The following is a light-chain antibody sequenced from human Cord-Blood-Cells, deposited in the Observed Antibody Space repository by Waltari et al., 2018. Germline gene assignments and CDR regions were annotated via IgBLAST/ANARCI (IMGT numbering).Light chain of an antibody. J-gene: IGKJ2*01. CDR3: MQGIQPPYT. CDR1: QSLLHSYGKNY. Sequence: PIPLSPSLTPWRPASPSLKACQSLLHSYGKNYLYWYLQKPSQSPQLLIYDVSSRSAGVHDRFSGSGSGTDFTLKISRVEAEDVGVYYCMQGIQPPYTFGQGTKVEIK. CDR2: DVS. V-gene: IGKV2-29*02.